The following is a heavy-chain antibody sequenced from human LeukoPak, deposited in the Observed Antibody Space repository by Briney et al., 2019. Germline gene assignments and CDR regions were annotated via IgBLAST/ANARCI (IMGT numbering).Heavy chain of an antibody. CDR3: AKEEYYGSRYFDY. D-gene: IGHD3-10*01. CDR2: IRYDGSNK. Sequence: GGSLRLSCAASGFTFYSYGMHWVRQAPGKGLEWVAFIRYDGSNKYYADSVKGRFTISRDNSKNTLYLQMNSLRAEDTAVYYCAKEEYYGSRYFDYWGQGTLVTASS. J-gene: IGHJ4*02. V-gene: IGHV3-30*02. CDR1: GFTFYSYG.